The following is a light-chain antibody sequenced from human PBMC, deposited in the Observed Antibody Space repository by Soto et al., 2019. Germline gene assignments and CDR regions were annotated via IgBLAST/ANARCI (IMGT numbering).Light chain of an antibody. CDR1: QSVSKMY. Sequence: EIVLTQSPGTLSLSPGERATLSCRASQSVSKMYLAWYQQKPGQAPRLLIYGASSRATGIPDRFSGSGSGTDFTLTIRRLEPEDFATYYCQQLFMYPPTFGPGTKVDIK. CDR3: QQLFMYPPT. CDR2: GAS. J-gene: IGKJ3*01. V-gene: IGKV3-20*01.